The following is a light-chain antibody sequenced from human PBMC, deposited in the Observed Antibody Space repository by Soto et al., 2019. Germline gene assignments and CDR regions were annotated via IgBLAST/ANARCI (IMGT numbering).Light chain of an antibody. CDR2: EIF. CDR3: QHRDRWPPIIT. V-gene: IGKV3-11*01. J-gene: IGKJ3*01. Sequence: EIVLTQPPATLSFSPGDTATLSCRASQNVGSYLAWYQQKPGQPPRLLIYEIFKRATGIPARFSGSGSGTDFTLTISSLEPEDVAIYYCQHRDRWPPIITFGPGTTVDIK. CDR1: QNVGSY.